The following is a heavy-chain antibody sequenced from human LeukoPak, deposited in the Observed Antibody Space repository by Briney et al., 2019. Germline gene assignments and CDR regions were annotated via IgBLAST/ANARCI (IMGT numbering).Heavy chain of an antibody. J-gene: IGHJ5*02. CDR2: ISAYNGNT. CDR3: ARSVVAATRFDP. V-gene: IGHV1-18*01. CDR1: GYTFTSYG. Sequence: ASVKVSCKASGYTFTSYGISWVRQAPGQGLVWMGWISAYNGNTNYAQKLQGRVTMTTDTSTSTAYMELRSLRSDDTAVYYCARSVVAATRFDPWGQGTLVTVSS. D-gene: IGHD2-15*01.